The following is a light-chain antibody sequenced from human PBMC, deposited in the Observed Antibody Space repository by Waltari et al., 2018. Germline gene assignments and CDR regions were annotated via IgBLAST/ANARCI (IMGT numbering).Light chain of an antibody. CDR2: DTS. J-gene: IGKJ4*02. CDR1: QSVRKY. Sequence: EIVLTQSPATLSLSPGERATLSCRASQSVRKYLAWYQQKPGQAPRLLIYDTSNREPGIPARFTGSGSGTDFTLTIRNVEPEDFAVYYCQQRNDWPLTFGGGTKVEIK. CDR3: QQRNDWPLT. V-gene: IGKV3-11*01.